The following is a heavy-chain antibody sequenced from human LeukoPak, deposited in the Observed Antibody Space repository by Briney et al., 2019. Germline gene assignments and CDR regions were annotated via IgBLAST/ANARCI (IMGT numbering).Heavy chain of an antibody. V-gene: IGHV4-59*01. D-gene: IGHD2-15*01. J-gene: IGHJ4*02. Sequence: SETLSLTCAVYGGSFSSYYWSWIRQPPGKGLEWIGYIYYSGSTNYNPSLKSRVTISVDTSKNQFSLKLSSVTAADTAVYYCAREICSGGSCYFDYWGQGTLVTVSS. CDR1: GGSFSSYY. CDR3: AREICSGGSCYFDY. CDR2: IYYSGST.